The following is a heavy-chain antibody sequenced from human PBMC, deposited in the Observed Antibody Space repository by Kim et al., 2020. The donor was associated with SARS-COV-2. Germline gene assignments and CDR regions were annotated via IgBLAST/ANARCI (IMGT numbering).Heavy chain of an antibody. J-gene: IGHJ5*02. D-gene: IGHD2-15*01. Sequence: SRVTISVDTSKNQFSLKLSSVTAADTAVYYCARDNVYCSGGSCFVNWFDPWGQGTLVTVSS. CDR3: ARDNVYCSGGSCFVNWFDP. V-gene: IGHV4-59*01.